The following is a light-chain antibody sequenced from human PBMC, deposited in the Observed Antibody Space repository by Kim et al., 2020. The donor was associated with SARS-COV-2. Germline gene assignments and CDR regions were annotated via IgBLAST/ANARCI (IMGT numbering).Light chain of an antibody. V-gene: IGKV1-39*01. CDR1: KSVSNC. CDR3: QQTYIPPRYT. Sequence: ASVGDGVTISCWASKSVSNCLNLYQHKPGRAAKLMIYAATTLQSGVPSTISSTGGGTHFTLTISDLQPDDFATYYWQQTYIPPRYTFGQGTKLEI. J-gene: IGKJ2*01. CDR2: AAT.